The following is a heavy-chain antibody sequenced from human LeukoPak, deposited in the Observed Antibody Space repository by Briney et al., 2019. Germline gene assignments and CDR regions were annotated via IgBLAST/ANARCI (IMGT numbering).Heavy chain of an antibody. CDR2: INPNSGGT. V-gene: IGHV1-2*02. Sequence: GASVKVSCKASGYTFTNYYVHWVRQAPGQGLEWMGWINPNSGGTNFAQKFLGRVTMTRDTSISTAYMELSRLRSDDTAVYYCARDRSYYGSRYDAFDIWGQGTMASVSS. D-gene: IGHD3-10*01. CDR1: GYTFTNYY. J-gene: IGHJ3*02. CDR3: ARDRSYYGSRYDAFDI.